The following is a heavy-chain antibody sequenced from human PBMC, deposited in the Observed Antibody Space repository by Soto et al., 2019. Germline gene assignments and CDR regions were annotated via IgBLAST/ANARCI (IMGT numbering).Heavy chain of an antibody. CDR1: GYTLSSYW. CDR3: ASLRAPLRVTKMSSLHK. V-gene: IGHV5-51*01. Sequence: PGESLKISCQASGYTLSSYWSSWERQMPGKGLEWVGIIYPGDSETRYSPALQGQVTISADRSTTTAYLQWSSLKASDSGTYYCASLRAPLRVTKMSSLHKGARGPRVTVS. J-gene: IGHJ4*02. D-gene: IGHD2-21*02. CDR2: IYPGDSET.